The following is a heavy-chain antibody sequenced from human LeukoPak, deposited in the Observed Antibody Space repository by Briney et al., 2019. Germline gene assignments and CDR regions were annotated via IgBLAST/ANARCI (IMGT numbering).Heavy chain of an antibody. J-gene: IGHJ6*03. CDR3: ARGVRWYPENYYYYYMDV. V-gene: IGHV4-34*01. Sequence: SETLSLTCAVYGGSFSGYYWSWIRQPPGKGLEWIGEINHSGSTNYNPSLKSRVTISVDTSKNQFSLKLSSVTAADTAVYYCARGVRWYPENYYYYYMDVWAKGPRSPSP. CDR2: INHSGST. CDR1: GGSFSGYY. D-gene: IGHD4-23*01.